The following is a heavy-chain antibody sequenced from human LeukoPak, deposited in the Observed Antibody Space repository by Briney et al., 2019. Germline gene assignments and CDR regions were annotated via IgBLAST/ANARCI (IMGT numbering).Heavy chain of an antibody. CDR2: IYYSGST. CDR3: ARDKRDGYNYCFDY. CDR1: GGSFSGYY. Sequence: KASETPSLTCAVYGGSFSGYYWSWIRQHPGKGLEWIGYIYYSGSTYYNPSLKSRVTISVDTSKNQFSLKLSSVTAADTAVYYCARDKRDGYNYCFDYWGQGTLVTVSS. D-gene: IGHD5-24*01. V-gene: IGHV4-31*11. J-gene: IGHJ4*02.